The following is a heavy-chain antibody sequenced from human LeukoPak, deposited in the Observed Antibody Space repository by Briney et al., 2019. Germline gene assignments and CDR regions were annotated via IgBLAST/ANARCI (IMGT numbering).Heavy chain of an antibody. CDR1: GYTFTGYY. Sequence: SAKVSCKASGYTFTGYYMHWVRQAPGQGLEWMGWINPESGGTNYAQKFQGRVTMTRDTSISTAYMELTSLRSDDTAVYYCARLPVIVGVWSPIDYWGQGTRVTVSS. CDR2: INPESGGT. V-gene: IGHV1-2*02. CDR3: ARLPVIVGVWSPIDY. D-gene: IGHD1-26*01. J-gene: IGHJ4*02.